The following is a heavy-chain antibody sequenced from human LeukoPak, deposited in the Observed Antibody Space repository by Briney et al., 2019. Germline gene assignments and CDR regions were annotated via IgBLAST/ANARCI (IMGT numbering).Heavy chain of an antibody. CDR3: ARHHRSSGWYYFDY. D-gene: IGHD6-19*01. CDR2: IYYSGST. Sequence: SETLSLTCTVSGGSISSYYWSWIRQPPGKGLEWIGYIYYSGSTNYNPSLKSRVTISVDTSKNQFSLKLSSVTAADTAVYYCARHHRSSGWYYFDYWGQGTLVTVSS. V-gene: IGHV4-59*08. CDR1: GGSISSYY. J-gene: IGHJ4*02.